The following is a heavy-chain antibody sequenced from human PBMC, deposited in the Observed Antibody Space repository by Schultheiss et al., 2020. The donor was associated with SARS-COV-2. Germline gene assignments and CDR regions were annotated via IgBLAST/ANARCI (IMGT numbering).Heavy chain of an antibody. V-gene: IGHV5-51*01. J-gene: IGHJ3*02. D-gene: IGHD4-17*01. CDR2: IYPGDSDT. CDR1: GNSSTSYW. Sequence: GGSLRLSCKGSGNSSTSYWITWVRQMPGKGLEWMGIIYPGDSDTRYSPSFQGQVTISADKSISTAYLQWSSLKASDTAMYYCARPLVTTVSTEGAFDIWGQGTMVTVSS. CDR3: ARPLVTTVSTEGAFDI.